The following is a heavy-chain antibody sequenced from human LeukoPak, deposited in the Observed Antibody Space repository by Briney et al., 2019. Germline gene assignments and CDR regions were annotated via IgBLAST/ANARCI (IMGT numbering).Heavy chain of an antibody. CDR1: GFTFSSYA. Sequence: GRSLRLSCAASGFTFSSYAMHWVRQAPGKGLEWVAVISYDGSNKYYADSVKGRFTISRDNSKNTLYLQMNSLRAEDTAVYYCARDFPGIAVAGTRPLDYWGQGTLVTVSS. CDR3: ARDFPGIAVAGTRPLDY. V-gene: IGHV3-30-3*01. CDR2: ISYDGSNK. J-gene: IGHJ4*02. D-gene: IGHD6-19*01.